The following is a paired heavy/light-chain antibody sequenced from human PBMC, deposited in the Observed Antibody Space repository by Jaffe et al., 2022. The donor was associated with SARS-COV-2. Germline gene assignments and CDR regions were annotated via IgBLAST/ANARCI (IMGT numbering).Light chain of an antibody. Sequence: QSALTQPASVSGSPGQSITISCTGTSSDVGGYKYVSWYQQHPGKAPKLMIYEVSNRPSGVPDRFSGARSGNTASLTISGLQAEDEADYYCSSYTSSVTVVFGGGTKLTVL. CDR2: EVS. J-gene: IGLJ2*01. CDR3: SSYTSSVTVV. CDR1: SSDVGGYKY. V-gene: IGLV2-14*01.
Heavy chain of an antibody. V-gene: IGHV4-31*03. CDR1: GVSISTSYY. CDR2: IYYSGIT. J-gene: IGHJ5*02. D-gene: IGHD3-16*01. Sequence: QVQLQESGPGLVTPSQTLSLTCTVSGVSISTSYYWSWIRQHPGKGLEWIGSIYYSGITYYNPSLKSRVTISVDTSKNQFSLMLRSVTAADTAVYYCARAPLRSPRLDWFDPWGQGTLVSVSS. CDR3: ARAPLRSPRLDWFDP.